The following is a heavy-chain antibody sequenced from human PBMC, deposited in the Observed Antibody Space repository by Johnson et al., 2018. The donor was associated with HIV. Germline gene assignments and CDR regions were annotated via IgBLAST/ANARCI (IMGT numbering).Heavy chain of an antibody. CDR1: GFTFSSYW. CDR2: IKQDGSDK. J-gene: IGHJ3*02. D-gene: IGHD2-2*01. CDR3: ARDLSVESYQRLSVFSDAFDI. Sequence: VLLVESGGGLVQPGGSLRLSCAASGFTFSSYWMSWVRQAPGKGLEWAASIKQDGSDKYYADSLTGRFTISRDNSKNTLYLQMNSLRAEDTAVYYRARDLSVESYQRLSVFSDAFDIWGQGTMVTVSS. V-gene: IGHV3-7*01.